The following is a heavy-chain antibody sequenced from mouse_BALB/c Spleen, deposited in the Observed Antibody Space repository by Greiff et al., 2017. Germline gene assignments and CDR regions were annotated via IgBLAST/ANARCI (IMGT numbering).Heavy chain of an antibody. CDR3: ARDLSTMITFYAMDY. V-gene: IGHV2-6-7*01. J-gene: IGHJ4*01. CDR1: GFSLTGYG. Sequence: VQRVESGPGLVAPSQSLSITCTVSGFSLTGYGVNWVRQPPGKGLEWLGMIWGDGSTDYNSALKSRLSISKDNSKSQVFLKMNSLQTDDTARYYCARDLSTMITFYAMDYWGQGTSVTVSS. D-gene: IGHD2-4*01. CDR2: IWGDGST.